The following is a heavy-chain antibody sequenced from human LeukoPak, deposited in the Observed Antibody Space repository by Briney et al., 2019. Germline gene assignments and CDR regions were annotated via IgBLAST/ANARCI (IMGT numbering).Heavy chain of an antibody. CDR3: ARKPSGSSRYDY. CDR2: TYDSGST. D-gene: IGHD6-25*01. V-gene: IGHV4-59*01. Sequence: PETLSLTCTVSGGSISSYYWTWIRQPPGKGLEWIGFTYDSGSTYYNPSLKSRVTISLDTSKNQFSLKMSSVTAADTAVYYCARKPSGSSRYDYWGQGTLVTVSS. CDR1: GGSISSYY. J-gene: IGHJ4*02.